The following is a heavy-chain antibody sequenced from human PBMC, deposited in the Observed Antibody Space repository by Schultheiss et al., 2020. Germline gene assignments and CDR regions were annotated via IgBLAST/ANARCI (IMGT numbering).Heavy chain of an antibody. CDR1: GGSISSSSYY. V-gene: IGHV4-39*07. CDR2: IYYSGST. D-gene: IGHD2-15*01. CDR3: ARGGSGDYYYYGMDV. Sequence: SETLSLTCTVSGGSISSSSYYWGWIRQPPGKGLEWIGNIYYSGSTNYNPSLKSRVTISVDTSKNQFSLKLSSVTAADTAVYYCARGGSGDYYYYGMDVWGQGTTVTVSS. J-gene: IGHJ6*02.